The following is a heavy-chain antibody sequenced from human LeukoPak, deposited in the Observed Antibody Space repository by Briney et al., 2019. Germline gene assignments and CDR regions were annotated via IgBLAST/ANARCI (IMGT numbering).Heavy chain of an antibody. D-gene: IGHD5-18*01. V-gene: IGHV4-30-4*01. CDR1: GGSISSGDYY. CDR3: ARDEYSYGLRGYDAFDI. CDR2: IYYSGST. J-gene: IGHJ3*02. Sequence: PSETLSLTCTVSGGSISSGDYYWSWIRQPPGKGLEWIGYIYYSGSTYYNPSLKSRVTISVDTSKNQFSLKLSSVTAADTAVYYCARDEYSYGLRGYDAFDIWGQGTMVTVSS.